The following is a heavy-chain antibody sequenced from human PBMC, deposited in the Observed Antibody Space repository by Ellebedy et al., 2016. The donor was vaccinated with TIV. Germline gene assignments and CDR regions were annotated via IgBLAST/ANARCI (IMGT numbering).Heavy chain of an antibody. D-gene: IGHD5-12*01. Sequence: GESLKISXEGFGFSLVDNTMNWVRQAPGGGLGWVAVISNDGSDKYYADSVKGRFTISRDNSKNTLYLQMNSLRPEDTAVFYCARDYAWLRHIDYWGQGTLVTVSS. CDR2: ISNDGSDK. CDR3: ARDYAWLRHIDY. CDR1: GFSLVDNT. V-gene: IGHV3-30-3*01. J-gene: IGHJ4*02.